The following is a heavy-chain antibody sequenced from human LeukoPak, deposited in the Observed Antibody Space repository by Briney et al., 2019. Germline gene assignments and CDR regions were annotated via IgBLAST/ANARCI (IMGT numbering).Heavy chain of an antibody. CDR3: GKDPTDFDSGGQTYFDY. CDR1: GFTFSSCA. V-gene: IGHV3-23*01. D-gene: IGHD2-15*01. Sequence: GGSLRLSCAASGFTFSSCAMNWVRQAPGKGLEWVSGISGSGGITHYADSVRGRFTISRDNSKNTLYLQMNSLRAEDTAVYYCGKDPTDFDSGGQTYFDYWGQGSLVTVSS. CDR2: ISGSGGIT. J-gene: IGHJ4*02.